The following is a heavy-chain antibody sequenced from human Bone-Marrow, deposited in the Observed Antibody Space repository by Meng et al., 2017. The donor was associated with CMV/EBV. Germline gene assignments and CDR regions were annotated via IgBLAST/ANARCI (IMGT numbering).Heavy chain of an antibody. CDR3: RKNYGDYASPRGMDV. J-gene: IGHJ6*02. V-gene: IGHV3-30-3*01. CDR2: ISYDGSNK. CDR1: GFTFSSYA. Sequence: GESLKISCAASGFTFSSYAMHWVRQAPGKGLEWVAVISYDGSNKYYADSVKGRFTISRDNSENTLYLQMNSLRAEDTAVYYCRKNYGDYASPRGMDVWGQGTMVTVSS. D-gene: IGHD4-17*01.